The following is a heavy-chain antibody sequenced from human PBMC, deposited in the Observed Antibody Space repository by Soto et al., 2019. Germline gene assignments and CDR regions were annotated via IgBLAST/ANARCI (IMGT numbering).Heavy chain of an antibody. V-gene: IGHV1-69*01. J-gene: IGHJ6*02. D-gene: IGHD6-13*01. CDR3: ARVVQSDSSSLTRYYYYYGMDV. Sequence: QVQLVQSGAEVKKPGSSVKVSCKASGGTFSSYAISWVRQAPGQGLEWMGGIIPIFGTANYAQKFQGRVTITADETTSTAYMELSSLRSEDTAVYYCARVVQSDSSSLTRYYYYYGMDVWGQGTTVTVSS. CDR1: GGTFSSYA. CDR2: IIPIFGTA.